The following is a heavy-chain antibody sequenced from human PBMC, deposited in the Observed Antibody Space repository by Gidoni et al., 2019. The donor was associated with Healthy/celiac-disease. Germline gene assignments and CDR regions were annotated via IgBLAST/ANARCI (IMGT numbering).Heavy chain of an antibody. V-gene: IGHV3-64*01. CDR3: ARAQTAFDI. J-gene: IGHJ3*02. CDR2: ISSNGGST. CDR1: GFTFSSYA. Sequence: EVQLVESGGGLVQPGGSLRLSCAASGFTFSSYAMHWVRQAPGKGLEYVSAISSNGGSTYYANSVKGRFTISRDNSKNTLYLQMGSLRAEDMAVYYCARAQTAFDIWGQGTMVTVSS.